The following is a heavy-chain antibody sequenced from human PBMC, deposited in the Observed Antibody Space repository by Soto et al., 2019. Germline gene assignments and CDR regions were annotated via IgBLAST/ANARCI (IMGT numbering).Heavy chain of an antibody. CDR1: GGSFSPNY. CDR2: IYYSGST. Sequence: SETLSLTCTVSGGSFSPNYWSWIRQHPGKGLEWIGYIYYSGSTYYNPSLKSRVTISVDTSKNQFSLKLSSVTAADTAVYYCARVLNYYDSSGYLSLTYFDYWGQGTLVTVSS. J-gene: IGHJ4*02. D-gene: IGHD3-22*01. V-gene: IGHV4-31*03. CDR3: ARVLNYYDSSGYLSLTYFDY.